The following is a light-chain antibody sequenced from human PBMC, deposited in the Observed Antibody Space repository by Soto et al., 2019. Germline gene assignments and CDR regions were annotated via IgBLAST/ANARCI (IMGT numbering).Light chain of an antibody. CDR3: SSYAGLNTLGV. V-gene: IGLV2-8*01. Sequence: QSALTQPPSASGSPGQSVTISCTGTSSDVGGYKYVSWYQQHPGKAPKLMIFEVNKRPSGVPDRFSGSKSGNTASLTVSGLQADDEADYYCSSYAGLNTLGVFGTGTKLTVL. CDR1: SSDVGGYKY. CDR2: EVN. J-gene: IGLJ1*01.